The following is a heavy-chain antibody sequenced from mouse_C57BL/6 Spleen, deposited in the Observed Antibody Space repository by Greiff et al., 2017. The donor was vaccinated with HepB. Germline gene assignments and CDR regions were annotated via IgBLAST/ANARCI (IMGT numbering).Heavy chain of an antibody. Sequence: QVQLQQPGAELVRPGTSVKLSCKASGYTFTSYWMHWVKQRPGQGLEWIGVIDPSDSYTNYNQKFKGKATLTVDTSSSTAYRQLSSLTSEDSAVYYGAREGEGLDYWGQGTTLTVSS. J-gene: IGHJ2*01. CDR1: GYTFTSYW. CDR3: AREGEGLDY. CDR2: IDPSDSYT. V-gene: IGHV1-59*01.